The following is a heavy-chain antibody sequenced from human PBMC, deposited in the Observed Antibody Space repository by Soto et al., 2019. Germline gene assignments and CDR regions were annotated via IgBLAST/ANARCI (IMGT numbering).Heavy chain of an antibody. CDR2: IYYSGST. V-gene: IGHV4-59*01. Sequence: SEILSLTCTVSGGSISSYYWRWIRQPPGKGLEWIGYIYYSGSTNYNPSLKSRVTISVDTSKNQFSLKLGSVTAADTAVYYCASSGIAVDAFDIWGQGTMVTVSS. CDR3: ASSGIAVDAFDI. D-gene: IGHD6-13*01. J-gene: IGHJ3*02. CDR1: GGSISSYY.